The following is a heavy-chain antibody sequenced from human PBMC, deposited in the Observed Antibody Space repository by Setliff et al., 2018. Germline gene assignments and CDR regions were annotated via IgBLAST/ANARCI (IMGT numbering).Heavy chain of an antibody. CDR3: AALWFGGLFL. CDR1: GYTFTSYA. Sequence: ASVKVSCKASGYTFTSYAMHWVRQAPGQRLEWMGWINAGNGNTKYSQKFQGRVTMTEDTSTDTAYMELSSLRSEDTAVYYCAALWFGGLFLWGQGTLVTVSS. D-gene: IGHD3-10*01. V-gene: IGHV1-3*01. CDR2: INAGNGNT. J-gene: IGHJ4*02.